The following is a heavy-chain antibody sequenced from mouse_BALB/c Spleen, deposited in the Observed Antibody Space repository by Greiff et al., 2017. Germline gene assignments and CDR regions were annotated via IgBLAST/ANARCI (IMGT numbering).Heavy chain of an antibody. V-gene: IGHV3-8*02. D-gene: IGHD2-1*01. CDR1: GDSITSGY. CDR3: ASPIYYGNYEWYFDV. CDR2: ISYSGST. Sequence: EVKLQESGPSLVKPSQTLSLTCSVTGDSITSGYWNWIRKFPGNKLEYMGYISYSGSTYYNPSLKSRISITRDTSKNQYYLQLNSVTTEDTATYYCASPIYYGNYEWYFDVWGAGTTVTVSS. J-gene: IGHJ1*01.